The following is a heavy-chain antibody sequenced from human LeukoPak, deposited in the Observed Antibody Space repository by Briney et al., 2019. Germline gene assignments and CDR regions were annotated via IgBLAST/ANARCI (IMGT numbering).Heavy chain of an antibody. CDR1: DDSVSSSRYY. J-gene: IGHJ4*02. CDR2: IYHGSA. D-gene: IGHD5-12*01. V-gene: IGHV4-61*01. CDR3: ARHRGSAWSSDYPRFDY. Sequence: SETLSLTCTVSDDSVSSSRYYWTWIRQPPGKGLEWIGYIYHGSATYNPSLESRVTLSMDTSKNQYSLKMTSVTAADTAVYYCARHRGSAWSSDYPRFDYWGQGTLVTVSS.